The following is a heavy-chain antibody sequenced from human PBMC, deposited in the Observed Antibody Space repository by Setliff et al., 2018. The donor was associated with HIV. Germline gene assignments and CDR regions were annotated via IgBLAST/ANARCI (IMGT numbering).Heavy chain of an antibody. CDR3: ARRYGDYKIGDWFFDL. J-gene: IGHJ2*01. V-gene: IGHV4-31*03. CDR2: IYYSGGT. CDR1: GGSITSGGFY. Sequence: SETLSLTCTDSGGSITSGGFYWSWIRQYPQKGLEWIGYIYYSGGTYYNPSLKSRVTMSVDTSKNQFSLKLNSVTAADTAVYYCARRYGDYKIGDWFFDLWGRGTLVTSPQ. D-gene: IGHD4-17*01.